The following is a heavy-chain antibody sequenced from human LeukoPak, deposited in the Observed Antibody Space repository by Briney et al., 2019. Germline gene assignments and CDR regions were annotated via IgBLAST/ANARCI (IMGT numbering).Heavy chain of an antibody. J-gene: IGHJ4*02. CDR3: AKPTWGDGDSSGWFAFDY. V-gene: IGHV3-23*01. D-gene: IGHD6-19*01. CDR1: GFTFSNYA. CDR2: ISGSGGST. Sequence: PGGSLRLSCTASGFTFSNYAMSWVRQAPGKGLEWVSDISGSGGSTYYADSVKGRFTVSRDNSKNTLYLQVSSLRAEDTAVYYCAKPTWGDGDSSGWFAFDYWGQGTLVTVSS.